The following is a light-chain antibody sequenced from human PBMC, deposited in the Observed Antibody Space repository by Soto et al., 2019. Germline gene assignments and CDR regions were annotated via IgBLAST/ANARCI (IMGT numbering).Light chain of an antibody. CDR2: EVT. V-gene: IGLV2-8*01. Sequence: QSALTQPPSASGSPGQSVTISCTGTRSGVGGYNFVSWYQQHPGKAPKLLIYEVTQRPSGVPDRFSASKSGNTASLTVSGLQAEDEADYYCSSYAGSNMGVFGTGTKLTVL. CDR3: SSYAGSNMGV. CDR1: RSGVGGYNF. J-gene: IGLJ1*01.